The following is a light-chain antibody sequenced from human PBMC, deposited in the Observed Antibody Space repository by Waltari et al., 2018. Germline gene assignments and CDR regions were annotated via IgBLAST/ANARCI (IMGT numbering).Light chain of an antibody. CDR3: QQYYTFPPT. J-gene: IGKJ4*01. V-gene: IGKV1D-16*01. CDR1: QGMNSW. CDR2: GTS. Sequence: DIQVTQSPSSLSASVGDTVTITCRASQGMNSWLAWYQQKPGKAPRSLIYGTSTLQGGTPSRFSGSGSGTDFTLTIDSLQPEDFATYYCQQYYTFPPTFGGGTKVEIK.